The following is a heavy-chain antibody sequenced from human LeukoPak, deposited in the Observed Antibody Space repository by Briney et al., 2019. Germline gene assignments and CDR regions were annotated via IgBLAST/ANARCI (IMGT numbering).Heavy chain of an antibody. Sequence: GGTLRLSCAASGFTFSSYAMSWVRQAPGKGLEWVSVISDSGDSTYYADSVKGRFTISRDNSKNTLYLQMNSLRAEDTAVYYCAKDPMTTVTTTAYWGQGTLVTVSS. CDR2: ISDSGDST. V-gene: IGHV3-23*01. CDR1: GFTFSSYA. J-gene: IGHJ4*02. CDR3: AKDPMTTVTTTAY. D-gene: IGHD4-17*01.